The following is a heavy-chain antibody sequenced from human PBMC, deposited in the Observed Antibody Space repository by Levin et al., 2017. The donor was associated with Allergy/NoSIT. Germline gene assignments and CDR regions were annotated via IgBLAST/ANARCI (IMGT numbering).Heavy chain of an antibody. J-gene: IGHJ5*02. CDR1: GGSVSSGSYY. CDR2: IYYSGST. Sequence: PSETLSLTCTVSGGSVSSGSYYWSWIRQPPGKGLEWIGYIYYSGSTNYNPSLKSRVTISVDTSKNQFSLKLSSVTAADTAVYYCARAPLIVVVPAAMGGWFDPWGQGTLVTVSS. CDR3: ARAPLIVVVPAAMGGWFDP. V-gene: IGHV4-61*01. D-gene: IGHD2-2*01.